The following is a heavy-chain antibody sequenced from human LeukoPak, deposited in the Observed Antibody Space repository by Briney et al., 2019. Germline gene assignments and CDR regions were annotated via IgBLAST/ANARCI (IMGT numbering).Heavy chain of an antibody. J-gene: IGHJ4*02. CDR1: GYTFTGYY. CDR3: ARRYSSGYYYVFDY. CDR2: INPNSGGT. V-gene: IGHV1-2*02. Sequence: VASVKVSCKASGYTFTGYYMHWVRQAPGQGLEWMGWINPNSGGTNYAQKFQGRVTMTRDTSISTAYMELRSLRSDDTAVYYCARRYSSGYYYVFDYWGQGTLVTVSS. D-gene: IGHD3-22*01.